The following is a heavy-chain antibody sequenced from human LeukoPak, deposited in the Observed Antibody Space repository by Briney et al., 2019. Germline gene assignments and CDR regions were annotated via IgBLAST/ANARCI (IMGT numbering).Heavy chain of an antibody. CDR1: GFTFSSYA. Sequence: GGSLRLSCAASGFTFSSYAMSWVRQAPGKGLEWVSAISGGGDSTFYADSVKGRFTISRDNSKNTLCLQMSSLRAEDTAIYYCAKEEYSTRYYYYGMDVWGRGTTVTVSS. D-gene: IGHD2-2*01. J-gene: IGHJ6*02. CDR2: ISGGGDST. V-gene: IGHV3-23*01. CDR3: AKEEYSTRYYYYGMDV.